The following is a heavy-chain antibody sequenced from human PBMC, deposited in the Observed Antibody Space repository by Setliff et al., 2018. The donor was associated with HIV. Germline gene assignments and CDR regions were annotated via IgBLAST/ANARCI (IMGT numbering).Heavy chain of an antibody. Sequence: PSETLSLTCTVSGGSINNYYWSWIRQPPGKGLEWIGYLYTIGSTHYNPSLTSRVAFSVDTSKNQFSLNLSSVTAADTAVYYCASRAGGDYWGQGTLVTVSS. CDR3: ASRAGGDY. CDR2: LYTIGST. D-gene: IGHD3-16*01. CDR1: GGSINNYY. J-gene: IGHJ4*02. V-gene: IGHV4-4*08.